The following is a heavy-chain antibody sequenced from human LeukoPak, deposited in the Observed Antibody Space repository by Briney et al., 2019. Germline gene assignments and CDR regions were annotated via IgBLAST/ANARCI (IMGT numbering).Heavy chain of an antibody. V-gene: IGHV3-30*18. D-gene: IGHD2-2*03. CDR1: GFTFSNYG. J-gene: IGHJ4*02. CDR2: ISYDGSNK. Sequence: GRSLRLSCAASGFTFSNYGMHWVRQAPGKGLEWVAVISYDGSNKYYADSAKGRFTISRDNSQNTLYLQMNSLRAEDTAVYYCAKDHLVGYCSSSSCSGDYWGQGTLVTVSS. CDR3: AKDHLVGYCSSSSCSGDY.